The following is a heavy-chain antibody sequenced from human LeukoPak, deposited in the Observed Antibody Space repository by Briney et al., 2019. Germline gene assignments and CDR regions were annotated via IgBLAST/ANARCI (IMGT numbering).Heavy chain of an antibody. V-gene: IGHV4-59*01. CDR3: AREGGYYDFWSGHSRTDAFDI. Sequence: SETLSLTCTVSGGSISSYYWSWIRQPPGKGLEWIGYIYYSGSTNYNPSLKSRVTISVDTSKNQFSLKLSSVTAADTAVYYCAREGGYYDFWSGHSRTDAFDIWGQGTMVTVPS. J-gene: IGHJ3*02. CDR1: GGSISSYY. CDR2: IYYSGST. D-gene: IGHD3-3*01.